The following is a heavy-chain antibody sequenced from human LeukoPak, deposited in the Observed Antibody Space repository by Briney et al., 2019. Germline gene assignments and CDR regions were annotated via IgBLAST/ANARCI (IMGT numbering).Heavy chain of an antibody. CDR2: INPNSGVT. J-gene: IGHJ5*02. V-gene: IGHV1-2*02. Sequence: ASVKVSCKASGYTFTGYYMHWVRQAPGQGLEWMGWINPNSGVTNYAQKFQGRVTMTRDTSISTAYMELSRLRSDDTAVYYCARDYSGYDSGWFDPWGQGTLVTVSS. D-gene: IGHD5-12*01. CDR1: GYTFTGYY. CDR3: ARDYSGYDSGWFDP.